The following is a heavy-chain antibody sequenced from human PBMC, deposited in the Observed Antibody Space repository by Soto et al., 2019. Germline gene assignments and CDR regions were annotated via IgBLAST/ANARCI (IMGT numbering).Heavy chain of an antibody. CDR1: GFTFSNSW. CDR3: ERDRGWHTIDY. CDR2: IKEDGSQE. J-gene: IGHJ4*01. Sequence: EVQLVESGGGLIQPGGSLRLSCAASGFTFSNSWMSWVRQAPEKGLEWVANIKEDGSQEYYLDSLKGRFTISRDNSKNALYLQMNSLTAEDTAVYYCERDRGWHTIDYWGHGTLVTVSS. D-gene: IGHD6-19*01. V-gene: IGHV3-7*01.